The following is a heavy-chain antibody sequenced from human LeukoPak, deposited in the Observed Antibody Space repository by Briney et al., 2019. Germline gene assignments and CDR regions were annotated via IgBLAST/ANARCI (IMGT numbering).Heavy chain of an antibody. V-gene: IGHV1-8*01. J-gene: IGHJ6*02. CDR1: GYTFTSYD. CDR3: ARGFVVVPAATPGAGIKYYYYYYGMDV. D-gene: IGHD2-2*01. CDR2: MNPNSGNT. Sequence: ASVKVSCKASGYTFTSYDINWVRQATGQGLEWMGWMNPNSGNTVYAQKFQGRATMTRNTSTRTAYMELSSLRSEDPAVYYCARGFVVVPAATPGAGIKYYYYYYGMDVWGQGTTVTVSS.